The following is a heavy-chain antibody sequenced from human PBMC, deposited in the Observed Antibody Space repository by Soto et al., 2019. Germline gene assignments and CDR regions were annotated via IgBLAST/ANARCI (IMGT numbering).Heavy chain of an antibody. Sequence: QVQLVESGGGVVQPGRSLRLSCAASGFTFSSYGMHWVRQAPGKGLEWVAVISYDGSNKYYADSVKGRFTISRDNSKNTLYLQMNGVRAEDTAVYYCAKADVDTARVSAFDIWGQGTMVTVSS. CDR2: ISYDGSNK. D-gene: IGHD5-18*01. CDR1: GFTFSSYG. V-gene: IGHV3-30*18. J-gene: IGHJ3*02. CDR3: AKADVDTARVSAFDI.